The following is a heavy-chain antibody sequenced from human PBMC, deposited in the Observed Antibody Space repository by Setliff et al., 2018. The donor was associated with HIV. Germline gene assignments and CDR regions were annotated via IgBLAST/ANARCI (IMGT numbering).Heavy chain of an antibody. CDR3: ARAKIGPAGDRTYYYGMDV. D-gene: IGHD4-17*01. CDR2: ISFSGNTI. Sequence: GGSLRLSCAVSGFFFSDHYTSWIRQAPGKGLEWVSYISFSGNTIYYRDSVRGRFTIARDNARNSLYLQMNSLKADDTAVYYCARAKIGPAGDRTYYYGMDVWGQGTTVTVSS. V-gene: IGHV3-11*01. J-gene: IGHJ6*02. CDR1: GFFFSDHY.